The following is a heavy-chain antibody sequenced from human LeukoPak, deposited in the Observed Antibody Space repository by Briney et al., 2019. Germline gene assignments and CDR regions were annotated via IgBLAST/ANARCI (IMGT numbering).Heavy chain of an antibody. J-gene: IGHJ4*02. D-gene: IGHD2-21*01. CDR1: GYTFTKYV. CDR2: INAGNGET. CDR3: ARDDCGDTCYPGGY. V-gene: IGHV1-3*01. Sequence: ASVKVSCKASGYTFTKYVVHWVRQAPGQRPDWMGWINAGNGETKYSQNFQDRVTITRDTSANTAYMELSSLTSEDTALYYCARDDCGDTCYPGGYWGQGTLVTVSS.